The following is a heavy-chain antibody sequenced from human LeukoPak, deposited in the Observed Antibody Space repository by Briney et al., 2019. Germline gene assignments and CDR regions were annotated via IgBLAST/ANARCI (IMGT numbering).Heavy chain of an antibody. D-gene: IGHD6-19*01. CDR3: ARGASSGWYAY. Sequence: VASVKVSCKASVYTFTSYGISWVRQAPGQGLEWMGWISAYNGNAKYAQKLQGRVTMTTDTSTSTAYMELRSLRSDDTAVYYCARGASSGWYAYWGQGTLVTVSS. V-gene: IGHV1-18*01. CDR1: VYTFTSYG. J-gene: IGHJ4*02. CDR2: ISAYNGNA.